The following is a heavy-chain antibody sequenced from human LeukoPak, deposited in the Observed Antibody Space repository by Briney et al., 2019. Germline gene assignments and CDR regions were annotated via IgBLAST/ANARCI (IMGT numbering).Heavy chain of an antibody. V-gene: IGHV4-61*02. CDR1: GGSISSGSYY. CDR2: IYTSGST. D-gene: IGHD3-22*01. CDR3: ARDAGYYYDSSGYSITAEYFQH. Sequence: SETLSLTCTVSGGSISSGSYYWNWIRQPAGKGLEWIGRIYTSGSTNYNPSLKSRVTISVDTSKNQFSLKLSSVTAADTAVYYCARDAGYYYDSSGYSITAEYFQHWGQGTLVTVSS. J-gene: IGHJ1*01.